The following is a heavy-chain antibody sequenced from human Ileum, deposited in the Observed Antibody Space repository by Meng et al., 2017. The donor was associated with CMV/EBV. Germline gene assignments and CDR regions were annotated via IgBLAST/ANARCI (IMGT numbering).Heavy chain of an antibody. V-gene: IGHV4-39*02. CDR3: ARDGGGFSSSPFDY. D-gene: IGHD6-13*01. J-gene: IGHJ4*02. Sequence: SETLSLTCNVSGVSVSSTSHYWGWIRQPPGKGLEWIGSIYYSGTTYYNPSLKSRVTMSVDTSKNQFSLKLTSVTAADTAVYYCARDGGGFSSSPFDYWGQGTLVTVSS. CDR1: GVSVSSTSHY. CDR2: IYYSGTT.